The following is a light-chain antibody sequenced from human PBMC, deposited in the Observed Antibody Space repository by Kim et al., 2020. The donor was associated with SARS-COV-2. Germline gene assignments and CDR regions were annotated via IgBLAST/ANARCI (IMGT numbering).Light chain of an antibody. CDR2: DVS. V-gene: IGLV2-14*03. Sequence: QSALTQPASVSGSPGQSITISCTGTSSDVGAYNYVSWYQQHPGKAPQLMIYDVSKRPSGVSDRFSGSKSGNTASLTISGLQAEDEADYHCSSYRSSNTYVFGTGTKVTVL. CDR3: SSYRSSNTYV. J-gene: IGLJ1*01. CDR1: SSDVGAYNY.